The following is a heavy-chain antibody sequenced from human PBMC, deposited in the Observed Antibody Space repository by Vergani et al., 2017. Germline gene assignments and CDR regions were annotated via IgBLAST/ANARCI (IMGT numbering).Heavy chain of an antibody. CDR2: ISSSSSYI. V-gene: IGHV3-21*01. CDR3: ARAAGFLEWLPLYYYYGMDV. CDR1: GFTFSSYS. J-gene: IGHJ6*02. Sequence: EVQLVGSGGGLVKPGGSLRLSCAASGFTFSSYSMNWVRQAPGKGLEWVSSISSSSSYIYYADSVKGRFTISRDNAKNSLYLQMNSLRAEDTAVYYCARAAGFLEWLPLYYYYGMDVWGQGTTVTVSS. D-gene: IGHD3-3*01.